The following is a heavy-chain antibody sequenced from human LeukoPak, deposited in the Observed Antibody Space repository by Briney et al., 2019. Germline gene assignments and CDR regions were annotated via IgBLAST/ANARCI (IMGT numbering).Heavy chain of an antibody. CDR1: GFTFSNRG. Sequence: GGALRLSCAASGFTFSNRGMHWVRQAPGKGLEWVAIIWYDGSNKYYTDSVKGRFSISRDNSKNTLYLQMNSLRAEDTAVYYCARDRGTTSSSGWYFDPWGHGTLVTVSS. V-gene: IGHV3-33*01. CDR3: ARDRGTTSSSGWYFDP. CDR2: IWYDGSNK. D-gene: IGHD6-6*01. J-gene: IGHJ2*01.